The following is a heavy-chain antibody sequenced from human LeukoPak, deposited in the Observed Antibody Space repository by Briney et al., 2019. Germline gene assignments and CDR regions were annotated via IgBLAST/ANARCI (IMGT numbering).Heavy chain of an antibody. CDR1: GGSISSYY. Sequence: SETLSLTCTVSGGSISSYYWSWIRQPPGKGLEWIGYIYYSGSTNYNPSLKSRVTISVDTSKNQFSLKLSSVTAADTAVYYCARVMEGWGYGGSTRGYFDYWGQGTLVTVSS. J-gene: IGHJ4*02. CDR3: ARVMEGWGYGGSTRGYFDY. CDR2: IYYSGST. D-gene: IGHD4-23*01. V-gene: IGHV4-59*01.